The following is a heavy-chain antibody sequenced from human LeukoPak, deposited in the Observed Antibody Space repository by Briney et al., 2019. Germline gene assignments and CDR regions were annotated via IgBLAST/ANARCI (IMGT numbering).Heavy chain of an antibody. J-gene: IGHJ5*02. CDR1: GGSFSGYY. V-gene: IGHV4-34*01. CDR3: ARDLEHTIFGVVIISGWFDP. CDR2: INHSGST. D-gene: IGHD3-3*01. Sequence: SETLSLTCAVYGGSFSGYYWSWIRQPPGKGLEWIGEINHSGSTNYNPSLKSRVTISVDTPKNQFSLKLSSVTAADTAVYYCARDLEHTIFGVVIISGWFDPWGQGTLVTVSS.